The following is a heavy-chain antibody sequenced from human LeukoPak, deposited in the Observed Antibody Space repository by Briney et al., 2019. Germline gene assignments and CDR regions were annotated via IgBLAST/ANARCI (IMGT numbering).Heavy chain of an antibody. D-gene: IGHD1-26*01. CDR1: GGSISSSSYY. J-gene: IGHJ3*02. CDR3: ARDSGSYIAFDI. Sequence: SETLSLTCTVSGGSISSSSYYRGWIRQPPGKGLEWIGSIYYSGSTYYNPSLKSRVTISVDTSKNQFSLKLSSVTAADTAVYYCARDSGSYIAFDIWGQGTMVTVSS. V-gene: IGHV4-39*07. CDR2: IYYSGST.